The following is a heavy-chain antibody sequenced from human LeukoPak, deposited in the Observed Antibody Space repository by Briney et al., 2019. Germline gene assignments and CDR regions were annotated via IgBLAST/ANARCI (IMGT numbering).Heavy chain of an antibody. CDR2: INHNGNVN. Sequence: PGGSLRLSCAASGFTFSSYWMNWARQAPGKGLEWVASINHNGNVNYYVDSVKGRFTISRDNAKNSLYLQMNSLRAEDTAVYYCARDRYYYDSSGYLGYYGMDVWGQGTTVTVSS. CDR1: GFTFSSYW. J-gene: IGHJ6*02. CDR3: ARDRYYYDSSGYLGYYGMDV. V-gene: IGHV3-7*01. D-gene: IGHD3-22*01.